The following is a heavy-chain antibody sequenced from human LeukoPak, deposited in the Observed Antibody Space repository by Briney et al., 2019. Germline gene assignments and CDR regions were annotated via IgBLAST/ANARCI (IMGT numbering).Heavy chain of an antibody. D-gene: IGHD3-10*01. CDR3: ARGYYYRR. V-gene: IGHV4-61*02. CDR2: IYADGSS. J-gene: IGHJ4*02. CDR1: GGSVSSDNSY. Sequence: SETLSLTCTVSGGSVSSDNSYWNWIRQPAGKGLEWSGRIYADGSSTYNPSLKSRVTISVDTSKNQFSLRLTSMTAADTAVYYCARGYYYRRWGQGTLVTVSS.